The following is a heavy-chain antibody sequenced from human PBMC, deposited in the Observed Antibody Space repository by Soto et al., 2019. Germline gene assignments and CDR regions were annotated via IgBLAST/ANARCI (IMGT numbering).Heavy chain of an antibody. CDR2: IYYSGST. CDR3: ASAFPYYVFWSGYYTGNWFDP. Sequence: QVQLQESGPGLVKPSQTLSLTCTVSGGSISSGGYYWSWIRQHPGKGLEWIGYIYYSGSTYYNPSLKSRVTISVDTSKNQFSLKLRSVTAADTAVYYCASAFPYYVFWSGYYTGNWFDPWGQGTLVTGSS. D-gene: IGHD3-3*01. CDR1: GGSISSGGYY. J-gene: IGHJ5*02. V-gene: IGHV4-31*03.